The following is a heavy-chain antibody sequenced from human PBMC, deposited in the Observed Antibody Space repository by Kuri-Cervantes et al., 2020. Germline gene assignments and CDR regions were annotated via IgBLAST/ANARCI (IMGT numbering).Heavy chain of an antibody. D-gene: IGHD2-15*01. CDR2: ISAYNGNT. Sequence: ASVKVSCKASGYTFTSYGISWVRQAPGQGLEWMGWISAYNGNTNYAQKLQGRVTMTTDTSTSTAYMELRSLRSDDTAVYYCARGAPQYCSGGSCFYYYYYGMDVWGQGTTVTVSS. V-gene: IGHV1-18*01. CDR3: ARGAPQYCSGGSCFYYYYYGMDV. CDR1: GYTFTSYG. J-gene: IGHJ6*02.